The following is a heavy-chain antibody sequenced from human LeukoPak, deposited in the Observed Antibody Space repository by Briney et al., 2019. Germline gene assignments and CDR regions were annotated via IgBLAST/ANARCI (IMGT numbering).Heavy chain of an antibody. D-gene: IGHD5-18*01. V-gene: IGHV2-5*01. CDR3: AHRAKSGQLCSHDAFDI. CDR1: GFSLSSGGVD. CDR2: IYWNDDK. J-gene: IGHJ3*02. Sequence: SGPTPVNPTQTLTRTWSFSGFSLSSGGVDVGWIRRPPGKALEWVALIYWNDDKRDSPSLKSRLTITKDTSKNQVVITMTNMDPVDTATYYCAHRAKSGQLCSHDAFDIWGQGTMVTVSS.